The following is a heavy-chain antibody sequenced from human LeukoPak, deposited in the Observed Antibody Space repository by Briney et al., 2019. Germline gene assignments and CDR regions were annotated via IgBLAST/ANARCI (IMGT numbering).Heavy chain of an antibody. CDR1: GFTFSSYA. J-gene: IGHJ4*02. Sequence: QPGGSLRLSCAASGFTFSSYAMSWVRRAPGKGLEWVSAISGSGGSTYYADSVKGRFTISRDNSKNTLYLQMNSLRAEDTAVYYCAKEPGYCSSTSCYYGDYGEDYFDYWGQGTLVTVSS. V-gene: IGHV3-23*01. CDR2: ISGSGGST. CDR3: AKEPGYCSSTSCYYGDYGEDYFDY. D-gene: IGHD2-2*01.